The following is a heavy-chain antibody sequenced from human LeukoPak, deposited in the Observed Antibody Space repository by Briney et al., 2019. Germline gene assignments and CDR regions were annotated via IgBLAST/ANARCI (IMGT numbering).Heavy chain of an antibody. CDR2: INPNSGGT. J-gene: IGHJ4*02. CDR3: ATTITGTTRRALDY. D-gene: IGHD1-7*01. CDR1: GYTFTGYY. Sequence: ASVKVSCKASGYTFTGYYMHWVRQAPGQGLEWMGWINPNSGGTNYAQKFQGRVTMTRDTSISTAYMELSRLRSDGTAVYYCATTITGTTRRALDYWGQGTLVTVSS. V-gene: IGHV1-2*02.